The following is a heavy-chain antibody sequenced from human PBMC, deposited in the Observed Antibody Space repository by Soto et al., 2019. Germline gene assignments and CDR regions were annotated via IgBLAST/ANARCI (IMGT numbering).Heavy chain of an antibody. CDR1: GFTFSTYT. CDR3: ARLSYTRALDF. D-gene: IGHD1-1*01. J-gene: IGHJ4*02. CDR2: ISRSSNYI. Sequence: EVRLVESGGGLVKPGGSLTLSCVASGFTFSTYTINWVRQAPGKGLEWVSSISRSSNYIYYADSIRGRFTVSRDNANISLYLQMNSLRAEDTAVYYCARLSYTRALDFWGQGTLVTVSS. V-gene: IGHV3-21*01.